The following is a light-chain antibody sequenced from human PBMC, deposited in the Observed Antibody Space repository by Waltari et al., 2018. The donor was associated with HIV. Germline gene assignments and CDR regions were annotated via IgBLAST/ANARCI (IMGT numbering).Light chain of an antibody. CDR2: MNN. V-gene: IGLV1-47*01. CDR1: SSNIGNTF. J-gene: IGLJ3*02. CDR3: TSWDDSLSGWM. Sequence: QSVLTQPPSASGTPGQRVAISCSRSSSNIGNTFTYWYQHLPGTTPKLLIYMNNQRPSGVPDRFSGSKSGTSASLAISGLRSEDEADYYCTSWDDSLSGWMFGGGTTLTVL.